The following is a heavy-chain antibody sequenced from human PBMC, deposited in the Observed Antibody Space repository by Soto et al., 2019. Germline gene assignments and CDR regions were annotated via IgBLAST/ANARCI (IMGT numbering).Heavy chain of an antibody. Sequence: PGGSLRLSCAAYGFTFSSYAMHWVRQAPGKGLEWVAVISYDGSNKYYADSVKGRFTISRDNSKNTLYLQMNSLRAEDTAVYYCARSLWFGELRYFDYWGQGTLVTVSS. CDR1: GFTFSSYA. CDR2: ISYDGSNK. D-gene: IGHD3-10*01. V-gene: IGHV3-30-3*01. J-gene: IGHJ4*02. CDR3: ARSLWFGELRYFDY.